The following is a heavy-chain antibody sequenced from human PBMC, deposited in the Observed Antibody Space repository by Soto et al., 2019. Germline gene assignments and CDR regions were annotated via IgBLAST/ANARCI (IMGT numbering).Heavy chain of an antibody. CDR3: ARDDKGGRIAAAGTTRMSYYYYGMDV. CDR2: IIPIFGTA. CDR1: GGTFSSYA. J-gene: IGHJ6*02. Sequence: QVQLVQSGAEVKKPGSSVKVSCKASGGTFSSYAISWVRQAPGQGLEWMGGIIPIFGTANYAQKFQGRVTITADESMSTAYMELSSLRSEDTAVYYCARDDKGGRIAAAGTTRMSYYYYGMDVWGQGTTVTVSS. V-gene: IGHV1-69*12. D-gene: IGHD6-13*01.